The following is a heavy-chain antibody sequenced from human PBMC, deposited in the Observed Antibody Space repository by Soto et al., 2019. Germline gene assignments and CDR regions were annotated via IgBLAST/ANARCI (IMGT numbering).Heavy chain of an antibody. Sequence: PSETLSLTSIVSGDSISSYYWSWIRQPPGKGLEWIGAIYDSGSTNYNPPLDSRVTISLDRSKNQFSLKLNSVTAADTAVYFCTKSAFGVTGKPYTFDSWGQGTLVTVSS. V-gene: IGHV4-59*01. CDR2: IYDSGST. D-gene: IGHD2-21*02. J-gene: IGHJ4*02. CDR1: GDSISSYY. CDR3: TKSAFGVTGKPYTFDS.